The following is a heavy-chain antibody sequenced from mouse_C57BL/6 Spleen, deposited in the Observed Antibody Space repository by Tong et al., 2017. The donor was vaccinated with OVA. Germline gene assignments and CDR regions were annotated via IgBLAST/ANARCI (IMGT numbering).Heavy chain of an antibody. CDR1: GFTFSSYA. J-gene: IGHJ2*01. Sequence: EVQLQESGGGLVKPGGSLKLSCAASGFTFSSYAMSWVRQTPEKRLEWVATISSGGSYTYYPDSVKGRFTISRDNAKTTLYLQMSSLRSEDTAMYYCARLYGSSLWGQGTTLTVSS. V-gene: IGHV5-9-3*01. D-gene: IGHD1-1*01. CDR2: ISSGGSYT. CDR3: ARLYGSSL.